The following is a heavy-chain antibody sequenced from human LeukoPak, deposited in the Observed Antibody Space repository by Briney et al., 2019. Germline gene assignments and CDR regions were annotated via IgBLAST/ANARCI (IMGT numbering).Heavy chain of an antibody. J-gene: IGHJ4*02. V-gene: IGHV3-23*01. CDR3: AKSSQWLYSSSDY. CDR2: ISGSGGST. CDR1: GFTFSSYA. D-gene: IGHD6-6*01. Sequence: PGGSLRLSCAASGFTFSSYAMSWVRQAPGKGLEWASAISGSGGSTYYADSVKGRFTISRDNSKNTLYLQMNSLRAEDTAVYYCAKSSQWLYSSSDYWGQGTLVTVSS.